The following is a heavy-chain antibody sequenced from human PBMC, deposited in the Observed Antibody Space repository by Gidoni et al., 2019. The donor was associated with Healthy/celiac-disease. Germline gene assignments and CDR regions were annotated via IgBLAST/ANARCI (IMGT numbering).Heavy chain of an antibody. Sequence: EVQLLESGGGSVQPGGSLRLSCAVAGFTFSNYARNWVRQAPVQGLAGVSAISPAGGSPYYADSVKGLFTISRDNSKNTLFLEMNNLRAEDTAVYYCTRDGKFRTDGFDVWGPGSMVTVSS. J-gene: IGHJ3*01. CDR3: TRDGKFRTDGFDV. CDR1: GFTFSNYA. D-gene: IGHD1-26*01. CDR2: ISPAGGSP. V-gene: IGHV3-23*01.